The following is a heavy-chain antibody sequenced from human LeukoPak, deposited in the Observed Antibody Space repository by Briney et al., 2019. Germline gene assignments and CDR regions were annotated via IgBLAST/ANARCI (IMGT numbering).Heavy chain of an antibody. D-gene: IGHD3-22*01. V-gene: IGHV3-21*06. Sequence: TGGSLRLSCAASGFTFSSYSMSWVRQAPGKGLEWVSSITRSNYIYYADSVKGRFTISRDNAKNSLYLQMNSLRAEDTAVYYCAGYASSGRRDAIDIWGQGTMVTVSS. CDR3: AGYASSGRRDAIDI. CDR2: ITRSNYI. J-gene: IGHJ3*02. CDR1: GFTFSSYS.